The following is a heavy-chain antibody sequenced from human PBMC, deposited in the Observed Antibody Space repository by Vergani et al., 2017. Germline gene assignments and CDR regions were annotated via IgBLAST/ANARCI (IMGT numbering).Heavy chain of an antibody. CDR1: GGTFRSYA. CDR2: IIPIFGTA. D-gene: IGHD3-22*01. CDR3: ARDLNYYDSSAYPRAPFDY. J-gene: IGHJ4*02. Sequence: QVQLVQSGAEVKKPGSSVKVSCKASGGTFRSYAISWVRQAPGQGLEWMGRIIPIFGTANYAQKFQGRVTITADESTSTAYMELSSLRSEDTAVYYCARDLNYYDSSAYPRAPFDYWGQGTLVTVSS. V-gene: IGHV1-69*13.